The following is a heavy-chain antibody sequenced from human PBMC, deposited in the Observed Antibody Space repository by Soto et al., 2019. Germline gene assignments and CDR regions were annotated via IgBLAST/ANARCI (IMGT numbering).Heavy chain of an antibody. D-gene: IGHD3-22*01. CDR3: ARVETSHTYYYDSSGSGVIDY. CDR2: INSDGSST. J-gene: IGHJ4*02. V-gene: IGHV3-74*01. CDR1: GFTFSSYW. Sequence: PGGSLRLSCAASGFTFSSYWMHWVRQAPGKGLVWVSRINSDGSSTSYADSVKGRFTISRDNAKNTLYLQMNSLRAEDTAVYYCARVETSHTYYYDSSGSGVIDYWGQGTLVTVSS.